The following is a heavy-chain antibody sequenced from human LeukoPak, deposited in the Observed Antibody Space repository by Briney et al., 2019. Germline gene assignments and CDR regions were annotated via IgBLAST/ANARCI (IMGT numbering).Heavy chain of an antibody. Sequence: SETLSLTCTVSGGSISSYYWSWIRQPAGKGLEWIGRIYTSGSTNYNPSLRSRVTMSVDTSKNQFSLKLSSVTAADTAVYYCAREIDYYDSSGYGYWGQGTLVTVSS. D-gene: IGHD3-22*01. CDR2: IYTSGST. CDR3: AREIDYYDSSGYGY. J-gene: IGHJ4*02. CDR1: GGSISSYY. V-gene: IGHV4-4*07.